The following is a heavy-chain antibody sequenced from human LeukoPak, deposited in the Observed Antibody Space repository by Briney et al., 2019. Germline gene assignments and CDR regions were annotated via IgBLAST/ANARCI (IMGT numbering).Heavy chain of an antibody. Sequence: SVKVSYKASGGTFSSYTISWVRQAPGQGLEWMGRIIPILGIANYAQKFQGRVTITADESTSTAYMELSSLRSEDTAVYYCASVGITMVRGVIGWFDPWGQGTLVTVSS. V-gene: IGHV1-69*02. CDR3: ASVGITMVRGVIGWFDP. CDR2: IIPILGIA. CDR1: GGTFSSYT. J-gene: IGHJ5*02. D-gene: IGHD3-10*01.